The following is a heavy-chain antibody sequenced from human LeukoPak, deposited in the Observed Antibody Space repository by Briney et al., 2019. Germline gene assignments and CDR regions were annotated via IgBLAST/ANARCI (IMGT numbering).Heavy chain of an antibody. J-gene: IGHJ5*02. V-gene: IGHV4-34*01. CDR3: ARARGYSLNWFDP. Sequence: PSETLSLTCAVYGGSFSGYYWSWIRQPPGKGLEWIGEINHSGSTNYNPSLKSRLTISVDTSTNQFSLNLSSVTAADTAVYYCARARGYSLNWFDPWGQGTLVTVSS. CDR2: INHSGST. CDR1: GGSFSGYY. D-gene: IGHD5-18*01.